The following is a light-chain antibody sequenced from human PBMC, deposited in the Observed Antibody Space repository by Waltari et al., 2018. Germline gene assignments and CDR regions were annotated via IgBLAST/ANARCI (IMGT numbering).Light chain of an antibody. CDR2: EVT. V-gene: IGLV2-8*01. CDR1: SSDVGGYNY. CDR3: SSYAGSNNLGV. Sequence: QSALTQPPSASGSPGQSVTISCTGTSSDVGGYNYVSWYQQHPGKAPKRMIYEVTNGPSGVPDRFSGSKSGNTASLTVSGLQAEDEADYYCSSYAGSNNLGVFGGGTKLTVL. J-gene: IGLJ3*02.